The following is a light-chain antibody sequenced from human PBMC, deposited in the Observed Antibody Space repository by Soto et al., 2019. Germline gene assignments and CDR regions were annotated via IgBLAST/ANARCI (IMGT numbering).Light chain of an antibody. Sequence: IQMTQFPSSLSASVGDRVTITCRASQSISTYLNWYQQKPGKAPKLLVYSASSFHSGVPSRFSGSGSGTDFTLTISSLQPEDFATYYCQQSYSTPYTFGQGTKLEIK. CDR3: QQSYSTPYT. V-gene: IGKV1-39*01. J-gene: IGKJ2*01. CDR2: SAS. CDR1: QSISTY.